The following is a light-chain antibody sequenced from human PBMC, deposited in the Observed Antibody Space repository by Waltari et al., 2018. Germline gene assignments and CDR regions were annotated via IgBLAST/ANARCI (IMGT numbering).Light chain of an antibody. CDR1: QSISNW. CDR3: QQYNSYSLLT. CDR2: KAS. V-gene: IGKV1-5*03. Sequence: DIQMTQSPSTLSASVGDRVTITCRASQSISNWLAWYQQKPGKAPKLLLYKASALESGVPSRFSGSGSGTEFTLTISSLQPDDFATYYYQQYNSYSLLTFGGGTKVEIK. J-gene: IGKJ4*01.